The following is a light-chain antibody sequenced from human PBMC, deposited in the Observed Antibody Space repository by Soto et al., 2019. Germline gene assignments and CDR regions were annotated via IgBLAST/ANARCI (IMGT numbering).Light chain of an antibody. Sequence: DIPMTQSPSSLSASIGDRLTIPCWASQSITNYLNWYQHKSGKTRKMLIYLSSILQSGVPSRFRGCGSGTDLSLTISSLQLEYFATYYCQQTYTAAWTFGQGTKV. CDR1: QSITNY. J-gene: IGKJ1*01. CDR2: LSS. V-gene: IGKV1-39*01. CDR3: QQTYTAAWT.